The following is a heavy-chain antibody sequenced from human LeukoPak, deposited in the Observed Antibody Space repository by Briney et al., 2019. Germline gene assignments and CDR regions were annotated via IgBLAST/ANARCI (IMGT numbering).Heavy chain of an antibody. CDR2: ISGSAHKI. J-gene: IGHJ4*02. Sequence: GGSLRLSCVAPGITFSNYAVSWVRQAPEKGLDWVSVISGSAHKIRYADSVKGRFTISRDNSENIVYLQMNNLRAEDTAVYYCAGRVTGYSSGYVYWGQGTLVTVSS. D-gene: IGHD5-18*01. CDR3: AGRVTGYSSGYVY. CDR1: GITFSNYA. V-gene: IGHV3-23*01.